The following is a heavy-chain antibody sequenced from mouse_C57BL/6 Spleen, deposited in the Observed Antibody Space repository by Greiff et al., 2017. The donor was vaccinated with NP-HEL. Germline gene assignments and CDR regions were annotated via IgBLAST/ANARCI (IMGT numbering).Heavy chain of an antibody. V-gene: IGHV5-17*01. J-gene: IGHJ2*01. CDR2: ISSGSSTI. CDR3: ARLSMITFDY. CDR1: GFTFSDYG. Sequence: EVKLMESGGGLVKPGGSLKLSCAASGFTFSDYGMHWVRQAPEKGLEWVAYISSGSSTIYYADTVKGRFTISRDNAKNTLFLQMTSLRSEDTAMYYCARLSMITFDYWGQGTTLTVSS. D-gene: IGHD2-4*01.